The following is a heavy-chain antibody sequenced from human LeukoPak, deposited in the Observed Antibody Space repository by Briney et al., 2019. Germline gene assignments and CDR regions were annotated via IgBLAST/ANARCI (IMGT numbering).Heavy chain of an antibody. J-gene: IGHJ4*02. Sequence: ASVKVSCKASVYTLATYGVNWVRQAPGQGLEWMGWISAFNDNTNYAQKFRDRVTMTADRSTNTVYMELRSLRSDDTAVYFCAREYYATSDYSYYSDYWGQGTLVTVSS. CDR2: ISAFNDNT. CDR1: VYTLATYG. V-gene: IGHV1-18*01. CDR3: AREYYATSDYSYYSDY. D-gene: IGHD3-22*01.